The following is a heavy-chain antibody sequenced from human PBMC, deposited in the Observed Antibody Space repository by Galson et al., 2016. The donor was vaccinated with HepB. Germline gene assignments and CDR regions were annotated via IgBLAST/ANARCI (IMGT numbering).Heavy chain of an antibody. V-gene: IGHV3-64D*06. J-gene: IGHJ3*02. CDR3: VKDGGGFDWLPPDAFDI. D-gene: IGHD3-9*01. CDR2: ISSNGGST. CDR1: GFTFSSYA. Sequence: SLRLSCAASGFTFSSYAMHWVRQAPGKGLEYVSAISSNGGSTYYAASVKGRFTISRDNSKNTLYLQMSSLRAEDTAVYYCVKDGGGFDWLPPDAFDIWGQGTMVTVSS.